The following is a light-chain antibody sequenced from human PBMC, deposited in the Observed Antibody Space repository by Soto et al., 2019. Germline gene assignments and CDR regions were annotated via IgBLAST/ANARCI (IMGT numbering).Light chain of an antibody. CDR1: SSDVGGYNY. CDR2: DVS. CDR3: CSYAGSYTSFMV. V-gene: IGLV2-11*01. Sequence: QLVLTQPRSVSGSPGQSVTISCTGTSSDVGGYNYVSWYQQHPGKAPKLMIYDVSKRPSGVPDRFSGSKSGNTASLTISGLQAEDEADYYCCSYAGSYTSFMVFGGGTKLTVL. J-gene: IGLJ2*01.